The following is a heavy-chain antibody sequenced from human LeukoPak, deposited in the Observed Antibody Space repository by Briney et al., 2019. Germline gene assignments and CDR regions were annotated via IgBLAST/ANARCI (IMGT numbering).Heavy chain of an antibody. V-gene: IGHV3-23*01. Sequence: TISRDNSKNVLYLQMNSLRAEDTAIYYCAKHAFGDYVGYAFDVWGQGTMVTVSS. CDR3: AKHAFGDYVGYAFDV. J-gene: IGHJ3*01. D-gene: IGHD4-17*01.